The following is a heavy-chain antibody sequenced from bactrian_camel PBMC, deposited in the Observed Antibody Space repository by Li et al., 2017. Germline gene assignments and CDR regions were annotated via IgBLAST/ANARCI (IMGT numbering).Heavy chain of an antibody. CDR1: GFAFSSYY. J-gene: IGHJ4*01. D-gene: IGHD5*01. V-gene: IGHV3S40*01. Sequence: VQLVESGGGLVQPGGSLRLSCAASGFAFSSYYMSWIRQAPGKGLEWVSGINSRTDDSTVYAESVKGRSTISIDNAKSTLYLQMNNLRADDTAMYYCAIGLSPTLGWVAGPRSPSP. CDR2: INSRTDDST.